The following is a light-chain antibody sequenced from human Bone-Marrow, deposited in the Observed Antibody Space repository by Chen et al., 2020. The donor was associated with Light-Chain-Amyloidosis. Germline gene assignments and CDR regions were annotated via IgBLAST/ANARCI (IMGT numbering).Light chain of an antibody. Sequence: SYELTQPPSVSVSPGQTARITCSGDDLPTKYAYWYQQKPGQAPVLVIHRDTERPSGISERFSGASSGTTATLTISGVQAEGEADYRGQSADRSGTYEVIFGGGTKLTVL. V-gene: IGLV3-25*03. CDR2: RDT. CDR3: QSADRSGTYEVI. J-gene: IGLJ2*01. CDR1: DLPTKY.